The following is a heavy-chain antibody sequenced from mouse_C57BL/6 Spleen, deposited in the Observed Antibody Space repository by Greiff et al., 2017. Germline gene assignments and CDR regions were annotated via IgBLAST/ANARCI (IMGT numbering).Heavy chain of an antibody. V-gene: IGHV1-81*01. D-gene: IGHD1-1*01. Sequence: QVQLKESGAELARPGASVKLSCKASGYTFTSYGISWVKQRTGQGLEWIGEIYPRSGNTYYNEKFKGKATLTADKSSSTAYMELRSLTSEDSAVYFCASLQIYYYGSSPHYYAMDYWGQGTSVTVSS. J-gene: IGHJ4*01. CDR3: ASLQIYYYGSSPHYYAMDY. CDR1: GYTFTSYG. CDR2: IYPRSGNT.